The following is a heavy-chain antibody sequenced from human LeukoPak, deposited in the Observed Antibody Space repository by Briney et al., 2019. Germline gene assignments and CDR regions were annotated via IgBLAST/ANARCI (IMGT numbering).Heavy chain of an antibody. V-gene: IGHV3-64*01. CDR3: ARGLNGYSWDYFDY. J-gene: IGHJ4*02. CDR1: RHTFSSYA. CDR2: ISSNGGST. Sequence: GGSLRLSCAFSRHTFSSYAMHWVRQAPGKGVEYVSDISSNGGSTNYANSVEGRFTISRGNSKNTLYLQMGSLRAEDMAVYYCARGLNGYSWDYFDYWGQGTLVTVSS. D-gene: IGHD5-18*01.